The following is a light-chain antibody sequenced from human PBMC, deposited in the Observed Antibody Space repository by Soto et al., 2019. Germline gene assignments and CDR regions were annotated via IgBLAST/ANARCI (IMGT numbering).Light chain of an antibody. CDR1: QSVSSSY. J-gene: IGKJ1*01. Sequence: EIVLTQSPGTLSLSPGQRATLSYRASQSVSSSYLAWYQRIPGQAPRLLIYGASRRATGIPDRFSGSGSGTDFTLTISRLEPEDPAVYYCQQYDNSVWTFGQGTKVDIK. CDR2: GAS. V-gene: IGKV3-20*01. CDR3: QQYDNSVWT.